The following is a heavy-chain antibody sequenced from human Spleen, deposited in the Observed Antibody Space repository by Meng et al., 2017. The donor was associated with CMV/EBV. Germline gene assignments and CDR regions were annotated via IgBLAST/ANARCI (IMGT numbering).Heavy chain of an antibody. CDR3: ARDLGKSPPIPRYDS. CDR2: ISYDGSNK. V-gene: IGHV3-30-3*01. D-gene: IGHD2-2*02. CDR1: GFTFRSYT. J-gene: IGHJ4*02. Sequence: GGSLRLSCVASGFTFRSYTIHWVRQAPGKGLEWVAVISYDGSNKYYADSVKGRFTISRDNSKNTLYLQMNGLRAEDTAIYYCARDLGKSPPIPRYDSWGQGTLVTVSS.